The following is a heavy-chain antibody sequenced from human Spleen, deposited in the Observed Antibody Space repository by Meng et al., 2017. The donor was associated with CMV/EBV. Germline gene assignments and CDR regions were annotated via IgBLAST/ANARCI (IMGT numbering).Heavy chain of an antibody. D-gene: IGHD3-9*01. Sequence: SETLSLTCTVSGGSISSSSYFWGWIRQPPGKGLGWIGRIYYSGSPSYNPSLKSRVTISADTSKNQFSLKLTSVTAADTAVYYCARVGTDILSVPEPDFDYWGQGTLVTVSS. V-gene: IGHV4-39*01. CDR3: ARVGTDILSVPEPDFDY. CDR2: IYYSGSP. CDR1: GGSISSSSYF. J-gene: IGHJ4*02.